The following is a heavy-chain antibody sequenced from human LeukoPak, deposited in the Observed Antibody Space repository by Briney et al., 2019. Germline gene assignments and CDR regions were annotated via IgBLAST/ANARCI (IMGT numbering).Heavy chain of an antibody. CDR3: ARTDCSSTSCYRGIDY. CDR2: ISAYNSNT. V-gene: IGHV1-18*01. D-gene: IGHD2-2*01. Sequence: ASVKVSCKASGYTFTSYGISWVRQAPGQGLEWMGWISAYNSNTNYAQKLQGRVNMTTDKSTSTKYMELRSLRSDDTAVYYCARTDCSSTSCYRGIDYWGQGTLVTVSS. CDR1: GYTFTSYG. J-gene: IGHJ4*02.